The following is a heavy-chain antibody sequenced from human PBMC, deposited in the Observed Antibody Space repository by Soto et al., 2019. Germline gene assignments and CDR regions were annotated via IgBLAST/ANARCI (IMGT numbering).Heavy chain of an antibody. J-gene: IGHJ5*02. CDR1: GFTFTSSA. V-gene: IGHV1-58*01. D-gene: IGHD6-19*01. CDR3: ARSIQEDIGVAGPKDIWFDP. CDR2: IVVGSGNT. Sequence: SVKVSCKASGFTFTSSAVQWVRQARGQRLEWIGWIVVGSGNTNYAQKFQERVTITRDMSTSTAYMELRSLRSEDTAVYYCARSIQEDIGVAGPKDIWFDPWGQGTLVTV.